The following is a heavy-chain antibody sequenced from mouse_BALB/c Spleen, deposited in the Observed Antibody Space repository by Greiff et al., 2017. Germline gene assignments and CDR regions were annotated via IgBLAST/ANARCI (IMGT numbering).Heavy chain of an antibody. CDR1: GFTFTDYY. V-gene: IGHV7-3*02. CDR2: IRNKANGYTT. CDR3: ARDGEVPAWFAY. Sequence: DVMLVGSGGGLVQPGGSLRRSCATSGFTFTDYYMSWVRQPPGKAREWLGCIRNKANGYTTEYSASVKGQLTISRDNSQSLLYLQMNTLRAEDSATYYCARDGEVPAWFAYWGQGTLVTVSA. J-gene: IGHJ3*01. D-gene: IGHD2-14*01.